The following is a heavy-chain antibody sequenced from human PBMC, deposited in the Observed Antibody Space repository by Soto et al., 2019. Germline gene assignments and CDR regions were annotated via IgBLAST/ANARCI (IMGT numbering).Heavy chain of an antibody. CDR1: GFTFSNYS. Sequence: EVQLVESGGGLVQPGGSLRLSCAASGFTFSNYSMNWVRQAPGKGLEWVSYITSSSGVIFYADSVKGRFTISRDNAKNSLYLQMNSLRAEDTAVYYCAVAKFDLWGRGTLVTVSS. J-gene: IGHJ4*02. CDR2: ITSSSGVI. CDR3: AVAKFDL. V-gene: IGHV3-48*01.